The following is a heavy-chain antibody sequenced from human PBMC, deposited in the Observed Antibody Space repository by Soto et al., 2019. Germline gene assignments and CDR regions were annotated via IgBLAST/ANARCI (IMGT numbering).Heavy chain of an antibody. J-gene: IGHJ6*02. Sequence: QMQLVQSGPEVKKPGTSVKVSCKTSGFTFTSSAMQWVRQARGQRLEWIGWIVIGSGHTNYAQKFQERVTITRDMSTSTAYMELSSLRSEDTAVYYCAAASGTSGGYYGMDVWGQGTTVTVSS. CDR3: AAASGTSGGYYGMDV. CDR2: IVIGSGHT. CDR1: GFTFTSSA. D-gene: IGHD1-1*01. V-gene: IGHV1-58*02.